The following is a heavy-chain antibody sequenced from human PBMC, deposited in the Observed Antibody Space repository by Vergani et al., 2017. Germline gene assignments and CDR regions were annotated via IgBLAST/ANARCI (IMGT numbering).Heavy chain of an antibody. CDR1: AGSINSGGYS. CDR2: IYYSGNT. D-gene: IGHD2-15*01. Sequence: QLQLQESGSGLVKPSQTLSLTCAVSAGSINSGGYSWSWIRQPPGKGLEWIGYIYYSGNTYYNPSLKSRVTISVDRSKNQFSLKLNSVTAADTAVYYCAGLCSGGSCNSGDYFDCWGQGTLVTVSS. V-gene: IGHV4-30-2*01. J-gene: IGHJ4*02. CDR3: AGLCSGGSCNSGDYFDC.